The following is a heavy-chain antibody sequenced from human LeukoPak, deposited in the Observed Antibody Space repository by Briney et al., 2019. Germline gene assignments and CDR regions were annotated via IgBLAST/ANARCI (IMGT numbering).Heavy chain of an antibody. CDR1: GFTFSSYW. D-gene: IGHD1-1*01. J-gene: IGHJ4*02. CDR2: IKQDGSEK. CDR3: ARDGHPGTDYSWSWLSHPYYFDY. V-gene: IGHV3-7*01. Sequence: PGGSLRLSCAASGFTFSSYWMSWVRRAPGKGLEWVAIIKQDGSEKYYVDSVKGRFTISRDNAKNSLYLQMNSLRAEDTAVYYCARDGHPGTDYSWSWLSHPYYFDYWGQGTLVTVSS.